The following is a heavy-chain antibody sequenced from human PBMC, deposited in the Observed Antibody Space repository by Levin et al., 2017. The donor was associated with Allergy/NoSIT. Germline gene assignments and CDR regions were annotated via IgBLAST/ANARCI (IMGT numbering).Heavy chain of an antibody. J-gene: IGHJ4*02. CDR2: ISSSSSYI. V-gene: IGHV3-21*01. CDR3: ASAEAVAGTYGAWGY. CDR1: GFTFSSYS. Sequence: GESLKISCAASGFTFSSYSMNWVRQAPGKGLEWVSSISSSSSYIYYADSVKGRFTISRDNAKNSLYLQMNSLRAEDTAVYYCASAEAVAGTYGAWGYWGQGTLVTVSS. D-gene: IGHD6-19*01.